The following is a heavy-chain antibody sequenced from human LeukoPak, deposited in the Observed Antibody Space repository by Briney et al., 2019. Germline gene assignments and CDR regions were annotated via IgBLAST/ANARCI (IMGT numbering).Heavy chain of an antibody. J-gene: IGHJ4*02. D-gene: IGHD5-12*01. CDR3: ARGVATLTPYDY. CDR1: GGSISSTNW. V-gene: IGHV4-4*02. CDR2: IYHTGST. Sequence: SGTLSLTCAVSGGSISSTNWWSWVRQPPGKGLEWIGEIYHTGSTNYNPSLKSRVTISVDTSKNQFSLKLSSVTAADTAVYYCARGVATLTPYDYWGQGTLVTVSS.